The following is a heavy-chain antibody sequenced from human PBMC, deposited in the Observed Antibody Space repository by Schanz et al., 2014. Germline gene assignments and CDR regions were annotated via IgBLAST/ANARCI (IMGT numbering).Heavy chain of an antibody. CDR3: MAMGRNTSHYCDH. CDR1: GFTFSTYA. D-gene: IGHD1-1*01. V-gene: IGHV3-23*01. Sequence: EVQLLESGGALVQPGGSLRLSCSASGFTFSTYAMSWVRQAPGKGLEWVSAITGSGSKTYYADSVKGRFTIARDNSKNAHLLQMDSLRVEDATVYYCMAMGRNTSHYCDHWGQGTLVTVSS. J-gene: IGHJ4*02. CDR2: ITGSGSKT.